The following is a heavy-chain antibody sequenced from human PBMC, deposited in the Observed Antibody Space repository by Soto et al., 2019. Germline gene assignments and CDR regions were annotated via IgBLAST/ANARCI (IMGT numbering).Heavy chain of an antibody. CDR2: IGGTSGST. J-gene: IGHJ2*01. CDR3: AKRRGDGYFDL. V-gene: IGHV3-23*01. D-gene: IGHD7-27*01. CDR1: GFTFSNFV. Sequence: EVQLLESGGCLVQPGGSLRLSCAASGFTFSNFVMGWVRRAPGKGLEWVSAIGGTSGSTYYADSVKGRFTISRDNSKNTLSMEMNSLSAEVTAVYYCAKRRGDGYFDLWGRGTLVTVSS.